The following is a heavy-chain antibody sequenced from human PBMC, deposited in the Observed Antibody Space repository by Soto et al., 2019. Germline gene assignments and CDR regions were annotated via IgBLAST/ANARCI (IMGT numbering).Heavy chain of an antibody. Sequence: SETLSLTCTVSGGSISSYYWSWIRQPPGKGLEWIGEINHSGSTNYNPSLKSRVTISVDTSKNQFSLKLSSVTAADTAVYYCARGRGIAVYWGQGTLVTVSS. CDR1: GGSISSYY. J-gene: IGHJ4*02. CDR3: ARGRGIAVY. V-gene: IGHV4-34*01. CDR2: INHSGST. D-gene: IGHD6-19*01.